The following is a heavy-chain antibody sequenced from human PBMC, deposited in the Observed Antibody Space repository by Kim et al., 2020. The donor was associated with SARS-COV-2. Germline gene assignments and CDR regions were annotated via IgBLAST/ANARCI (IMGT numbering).Heavy chain of an antibody. D-gene: IGHD3-9*01. J-gene: IGHJ4*02. CDR2: ISSSGSTI. V-gene: IGHV3-11*04. CDR1: GFTFSDYY. Sequence: GGSLRLSCAASGFTFSDYYMSWIRQAPGKGLEWVSYISSSGSTIYYADSVKGRFTISRDNAKNSLYLQMNSLRAEDTAVYYCARDVDGDYDILTGYLNRVDYWGQGTLVTVSS. CDR3: ARDVDGDYDILTGYLNRVDY.